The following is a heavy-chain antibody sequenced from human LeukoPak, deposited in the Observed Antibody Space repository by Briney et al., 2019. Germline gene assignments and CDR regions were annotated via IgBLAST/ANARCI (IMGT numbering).Heavy chain of an antibody. CDR2: ISDTGATT. CDR3: ARIGASYDFWAGFYRYYMDV. Sequence: GGSLRLSCAGSGFTFSSYAMSWVRQAPGKGLEWVSAISDTGATTYDADSVKGRFTISRDNSRSTLYLQMNSLRAEDTALYYCARIGASYDFWAGFYRYYMDVWGKGTTVTVSS. V-gene: IGHV3-23*01. CDR1: GFTFSSYA. J-gene: IGHJ6*03. D-gene: IGHD3-3*01.